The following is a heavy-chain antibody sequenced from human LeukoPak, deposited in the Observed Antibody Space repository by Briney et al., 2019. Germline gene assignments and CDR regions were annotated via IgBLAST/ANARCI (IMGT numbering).Heavy chain of an antibody. D-gene: IGHD3-9*01. CDR1: GFIFSNYW. V-gene: IGHV3-7*03. Sequence: PGGSLRLSCATSGFIFSNYWMSWVRQVPGKGLEWVASISQDGAARTYLDSVKGRFTISRDNSKNTLYLQMNSLRAEDTAVYYCAKTPDYDILTGIDYWGQGTLVTVSS. CDR2: ISQDGAAR. CDR3: AKTPDYDILTGIDY. J-gene: IGHJ4*02.